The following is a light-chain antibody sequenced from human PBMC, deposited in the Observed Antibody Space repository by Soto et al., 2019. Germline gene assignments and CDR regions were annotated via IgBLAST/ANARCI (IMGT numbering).Light chain of an antibody. CDR2: DAS. CDR1: QTVRNNY. J-gene: IGKJ1*01. V-gene: IGKV3-20*01. CDR3: QVYGPAPPIT. Sequence: FVLTQSPGTLSLSPGERATLSCRAIQTVRNNYLAWYQQKPGQAPRLLIYDASSRATGIPDRFSGGGSGADFTLTISRLEPEDFAVYYCQVYGPAPPITFGQGAKVDTK.